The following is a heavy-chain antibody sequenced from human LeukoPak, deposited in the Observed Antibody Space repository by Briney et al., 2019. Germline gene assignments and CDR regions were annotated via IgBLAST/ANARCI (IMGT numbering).Heavy chain of an antibody. J-gene: IGHJ6*03. Sequence: PGESLKISCTGSGYSFTSYWIGWVRQMPGKGLEWMGIIYPGDSDTRYSPSFQGQVTISADKSISTAYLQWSSLKASDTAMYYCARHRGYSYGYYYMDVWGKGTTVTVSS. D-gene: IGHD5-18*01. CDR1: GYSFTSYW. CDR3: ARHRGYSYGYYYMDV. CDR2: IYPGDSDT. V-gene: IGHV5-51*01.